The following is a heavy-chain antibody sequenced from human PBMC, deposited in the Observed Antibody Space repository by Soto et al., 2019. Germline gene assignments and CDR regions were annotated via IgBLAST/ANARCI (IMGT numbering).Heavy chain of an antibody. Sequence: GESLKISCKGSGYSFTSYWIGWVRQMPGKGLEWMGIIYPGDSDTRYSPSFQGQVTISADKSISTAYLQWSSLKASDTAMYYCARHGLPPTTMIEEDAFDVWGQGTMVTVSS. J-gene: IGHJ3*01. D-gene: IGHD3-22*01. CDR3: ARHGLPPTTMIEEDAFDV. V-gene: IGHV5-51*01. CDR1: GYSFTSYW. CDR2: IYPGDSDT.